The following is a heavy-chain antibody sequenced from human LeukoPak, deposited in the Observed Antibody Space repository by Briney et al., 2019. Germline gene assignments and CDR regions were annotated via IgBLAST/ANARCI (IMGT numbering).Heavy chain of an antibody. CDR3: ARGPHYYDSSGPWEDY. J-gene: IGHJ4*02. CDR1: GFTFSSYS. CDR2: ISSSSSYI. V-gene: IGHV3-21*01. Sequence: PGGSLRLSCAASGFTFSSYSMNWVRQAPGKGLEWVSSISSSSSYIYYADSVKGRFTISRDNAKNSLYLQMNSLRAEDTAVYYCARGPHYYDSSGPWEDYWGQGTLVTVSS. D-gene: IGHD3-22*01.